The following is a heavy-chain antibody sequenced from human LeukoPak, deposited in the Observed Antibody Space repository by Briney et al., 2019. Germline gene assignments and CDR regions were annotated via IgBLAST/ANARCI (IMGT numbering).Heavy chain of an antibody. Sequence: ASVKVSCKASGYTFTGYYMHWVRQAPGQGLEWMGWINPNSGGTNYAQKFQGWVTMTRDTSISTVYMELSSLRSEDTAVYYCARDREQLWDHGAGYWGQGTLVTVSS. CDR1: GYTFTGYY. J-gene: IGHJ4*02. CDR3: ARDREQLWDHGAGY. CDR2: INPNSGGT. V-gene: IGHV1-2*04. D-gene: IGHD5-18*01.